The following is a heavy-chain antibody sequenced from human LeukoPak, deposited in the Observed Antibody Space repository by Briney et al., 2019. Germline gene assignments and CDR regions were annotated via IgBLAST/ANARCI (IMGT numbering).Heavy chain of an antibody. CDR3: ARGPPRVTYFDY. CDR1: GVSISSGGYS. CDR2: IYHSGST. Sequence: SQTLSLTCAVSGVSISSGGYSWSWIRQPPGKGLEWIGYIYHSGSTYYNPSLKSRVTISVDRSKNQFSLKLSSVTAADTAVYYCARGPPRVTYFDYWGQGTLVTVSS. J-gene: IGHJ4*02. V-gene: IGHV4-30-2*01.